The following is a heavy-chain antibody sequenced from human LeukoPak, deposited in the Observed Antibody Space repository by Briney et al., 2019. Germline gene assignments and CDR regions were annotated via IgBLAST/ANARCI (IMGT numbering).Heavy chain of an antibody. Sequence: GGSLRLSCAASGFTFSSYGMHWVRQAPGKGLEWVAVIWYDGSNKYYADSVKGRFTISRDNSRNTLYLQMNSLRADDTAVYYCARAGSSSSDYWGQGTLVTVSS. CDR3: ARAGSSSSDY. CDR1: GFTFSSYG. J-gene: IGHJ4*02. V-gene: IGHV3-33*01. CDR2: IWYDGSNK. D-gene: IGHD6-6*01.